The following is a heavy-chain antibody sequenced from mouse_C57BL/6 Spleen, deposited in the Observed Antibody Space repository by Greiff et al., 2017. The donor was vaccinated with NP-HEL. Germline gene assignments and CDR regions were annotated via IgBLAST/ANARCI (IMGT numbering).Heavy chain of an antibody. V-gene: IGHV1-15*01. D-gene: IGHD3-3*01. CDR3: AGTGAMDY. CDR2: IDPETGGT. J-gene: IGHJ4*01. Sequence: VQLKQSGAELVRPGASVTLSCKASGYTFTDYEMHWVKQTPVHGLEWIGAIDPETGGTAYNQKFKGKAILTVDKSSSTAYMQLSSLTSEDSAVYYCAGTGAMDYWGQGTSVTVSS. CDR1: GYTFTDYE.